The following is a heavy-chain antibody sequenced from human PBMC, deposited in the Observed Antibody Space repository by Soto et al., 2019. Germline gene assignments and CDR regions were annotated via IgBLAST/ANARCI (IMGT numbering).Heavy chain of an antibody. Sequence: PSETLSLTCSVSGGSVSSSSYYWGWIRQAPEKGLEWIGTMYYSGKTYYNPSLKSRVTISVDTSRDQFSLKLTSVTAADTAVYYCARHPAISATPFYGMDVWGHGTTVTVSS. J-gene: IGHJ6*02. CDR3: ARHPAISATPFYGMDV. CDR1: GGSVSSSSYY. D-gene: IGHD3-3*01. V-gene: IGHV4-39*01. CDR2: MYYSGKT.